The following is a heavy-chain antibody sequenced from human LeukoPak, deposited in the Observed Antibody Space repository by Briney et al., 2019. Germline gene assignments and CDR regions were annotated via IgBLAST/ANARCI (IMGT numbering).Heavy chain of an antibody. V-gene: IGHV3-74*03. J-gene: IGHJ4*02. CDR1: GFTITNNW. CDR3: ATVFKGSSLQDY. Sequence: GGSLRLSCTVSGFTITNNWMYWVRHAPGRGRVWVSRIKVDERSAVYADSVRGRFIISRDNAKNTVYLQMTSLRADDSAVYYRATVFKGSSLQDYWGQGTLVTVSS. CDR2: IKVDERSA. D-gene: IGHD3-10*01.